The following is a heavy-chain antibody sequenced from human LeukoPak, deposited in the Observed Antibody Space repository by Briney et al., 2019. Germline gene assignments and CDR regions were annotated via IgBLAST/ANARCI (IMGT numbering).Heavy chain of an antibody. D-gene: IGHD3-10*01. CDR3: ARHASLWFGYDY. CDR1: GGSFSGYY. J-gene: IGHJ4*02. Sequence: SETLSLTCAVYGGSFSGYYWSWIRQPPGKGLEWIGEINHSGSTNYNPSLKSRVTISVDTSKNQFSLKLSSVTAADTAVYYCARHASLWFGYDYWGQGTLVTVSS. CDR2: INHSGST. V-gene: IGHV4-34*01.